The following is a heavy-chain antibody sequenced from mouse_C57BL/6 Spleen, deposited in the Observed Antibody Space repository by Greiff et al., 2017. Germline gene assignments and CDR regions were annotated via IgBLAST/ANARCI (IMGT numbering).Heavy chain of an antibody. D-gene: IGHD2-3*01. Sequence: QVQLQQSGPGLVAPSQSLYITCTVSGFSLTRYAISWVRQPPGKGLEGLGVIWTGGGTNYNSALSCRLIISKDNSKSQVFLKMNSLQTDDTARYYCARSIYDGYYWYFDVWGTGTTVTVSS. V-gene: IGHV2-9-1*01. CDR3: ARSIYDGYYWYFDV. CDR1: GFSLTRYA. CDR2: IWTGGGT. J-gene: IGHJ1*03.